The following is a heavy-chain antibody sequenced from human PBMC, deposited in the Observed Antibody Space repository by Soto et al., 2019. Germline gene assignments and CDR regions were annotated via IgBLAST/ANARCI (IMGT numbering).Heavy chain of an antibody. Sequence: HPGGSLRLFCAASGFTSSSYAMSWVRQAPGKGLEWVSAISGSGGSTYYADSVKGRFTISRDNSKNTLYLQMNSLRAEDTAVYYCAKDTTYSIVVVTAVDYWGQGTLVTVSS. V-gene: IGHV3-23*01. CDR3: AKDTTYSIVVVTAVDY. CDR2: ISGSGGST. J-gene: IGHJ4*02. D-gene: IGHD2-21*02. CDR1: GFTSSSYA.